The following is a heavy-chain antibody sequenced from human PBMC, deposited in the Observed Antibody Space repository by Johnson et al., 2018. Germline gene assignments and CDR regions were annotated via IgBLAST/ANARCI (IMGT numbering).Heavy chain of an antibody. CDR2: VSYSGST. V-gene: IGHV4-59*02. CDR3: ARYDSSTFWSFNI. J-gene: IGHJ3*02. CDR1: GGSVSSSY. Sequence: QVQLQESGPGLLKPSETLSLTCTVSGGSVSSSYWSWIRQPPGKGVEWIGYVSYSGSTDYSPSLKSRLTISLDTSKNHFSLKLTSVTTADTAVYYCARYDSSTFWSFNICGQGTVVTVAS. D-gene: IGHD3-22*01.